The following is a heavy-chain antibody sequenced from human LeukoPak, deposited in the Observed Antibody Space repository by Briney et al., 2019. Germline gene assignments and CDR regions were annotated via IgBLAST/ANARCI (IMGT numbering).Heavy chain of an antibody. CDR3: ARRRVRGVNDY. CDR1: GGAFWGYY. D-gene: IGHD3-10*01. CDR2: INHSGST. Sequence: SETPSLHCAVYGGAFWGYYWGWSRQPPREGGGWIGEINHSGSTNYNPSLKSRVTISVDTSKNQFSLKLSSVTAADTAVYYCARRRVRGVNDYWGQGTLVTVSS. J-gene: IGHJ4*02. V-gene: IGHV4-34*01.